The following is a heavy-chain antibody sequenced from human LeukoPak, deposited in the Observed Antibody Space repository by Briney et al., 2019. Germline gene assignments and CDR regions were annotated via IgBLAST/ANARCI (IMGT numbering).Heavy chain of an antibody. D-gene: IGHD6-6*01. CDR3: AKSIGYSSSSFVDY. J-gene: IGHJ4*02. CDR1: GFTVSSNY. Sequence: GGSLRLSCAASGFTVSSNYMSWVRQAPGKGLEWVSGLSGSGGSTHYTDSVKGRFTISRDHSKNTLYLQMNSLRAEDTAVYYCAKSIGYSSSSFVDYWGQGTLVTVSS. V-gene: IGHV3-23*01. CDR2: LSGSGGST.